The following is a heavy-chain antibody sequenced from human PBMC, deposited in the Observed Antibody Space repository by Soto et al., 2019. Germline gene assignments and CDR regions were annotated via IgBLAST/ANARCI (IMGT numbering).Heavy chain of an antibody. V-gene: IGHV3-48*03. CDR2: ISSSGSTI. CDR3: ARDSVFGNPPPYGMDV. D-gene: IGHD3-10*01. J-gene: IGHJ6*02. Sequence: EVQLVESGGGLVQPGGSLRLSCAASGFTFSSYEMNWVRQAPGKGLEWVSYISSSGSTIYYADSVKGRFTISRDNAKNSLYLQMNSLRAEDTAVYYCARDSVFGNPPPYGMDVWGQGTTVTVSS. CDR1: GFTFSSYE.